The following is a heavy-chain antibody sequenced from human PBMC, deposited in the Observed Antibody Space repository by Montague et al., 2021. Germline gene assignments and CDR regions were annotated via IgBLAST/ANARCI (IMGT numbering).Heavy chain of an antibody. Sequence: SETLSLTCTVSGGSISSYYWSWIRQPPGKGLEWIGYIYYSGSTNYNPSLKSRVTISEDTSKNQFSLKLSSVTAADTAVYYCARSMRGTPRVARIVYAFDIWGQGTMVTVSS. CDR1: GGSISSYY. V-gene: IGHV4-59*13. D-gene: IGHD2-15*01. CDR3: ARSMRGTPRVARIVYAFDI. J-gene: IGHJ3*02. CDR2: IYYSGST.